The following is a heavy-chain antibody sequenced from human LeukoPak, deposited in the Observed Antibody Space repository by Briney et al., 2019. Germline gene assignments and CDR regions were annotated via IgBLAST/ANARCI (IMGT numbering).Heavy chain of an antibody. CDR3: ARDDKYGSVAGFTAWFDY. V-gene: IGHV4-39*07. CDR2: IYYSGST. J-gene: IGHJ4*02. D-gene: IGHD6-19*01. CDR1: GGSISRSNYY. Sequence: SETLSLTCTVSGGSISRSNYYWGWIRQPPGKGLEWIGSIYYSGSTYYNPSLKSRVTISVDTSKNQFSLKLSSVTAADTAVYYCARDDKYGSVAGFTAWFDYWGQGTLVTVSS.